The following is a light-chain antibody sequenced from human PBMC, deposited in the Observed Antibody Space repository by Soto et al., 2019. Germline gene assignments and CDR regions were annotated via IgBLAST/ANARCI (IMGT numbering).Light chain of an antibody. CDR2: DVS. CDR3: CSYAGSYTLYV. Sequence: QSVLTQPRSVSGSPGQSVTISCTGTSSDVGGYNYVSWYQQHPGKAPKLMIYDVSKRPSGVPDRFSGSKSGNTASLTISGLQAGDEADYYCCSYAGSYTLYVFGTGT. V-gene: IGLV2-11*01. CDR1: SSDVGGYNY. J-gene: IGLJ1*01.